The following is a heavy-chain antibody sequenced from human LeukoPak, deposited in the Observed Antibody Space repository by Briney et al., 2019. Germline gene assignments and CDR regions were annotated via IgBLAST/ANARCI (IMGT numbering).Heavy chain of an antibody. CDR3: ARRLPLTNIVVVPAAMGGDNWFDP. J-gene: IGHJ5*02. CDR1: GYTFTSYG. V-gene: IGHV1-18*01. CDR2: ISAYNGNT. D-gene: IGHD2-2*01. Sequence: GASVTVSCTASGYTFTSYGISWVRQAPGQGLEWMGWISAYNGNTNYAQKLQGRVTMTTDTSTSTAYMELRSLRSEDTAVYYCARRLPLTNIVVVPAAMGGDNWFDPWGQGTLVTVSS.